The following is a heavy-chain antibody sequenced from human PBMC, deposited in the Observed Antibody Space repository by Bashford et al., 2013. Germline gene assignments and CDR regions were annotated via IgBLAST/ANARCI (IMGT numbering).Heavy chain of an antibody. CDR1: GGSITNYY. CDR3: ARVSYCSGGSCYQFDS. D-gene: IGHD2-15*01. Sequence: SETLSLTCTVSGGSITNYYWSWIRQPAGKGLEWIGRVYISGSTNYNPSLKSRVTISEDTSRNQFSLKLSSVTAADTAVYYCARVSYCSGGSCYQFDSWGRGTLVTVSS. V-gene: IGHV4-4*07. CDR2: VYISGST. J-gene: IGHJ4*02.